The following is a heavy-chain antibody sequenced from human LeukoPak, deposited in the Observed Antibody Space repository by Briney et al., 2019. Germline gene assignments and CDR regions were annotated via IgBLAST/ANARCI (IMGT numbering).Heavy chain of an antibody. CDR1: GFTFSGSV. CDR3: ARSPTSWYFDY. V-gene: IGHV3-30*02. D-gene: IGHD2-2*01. Sequence: PGESLRLSCAASGFTFSGSVMHWVRQAPGKGLEWVAFIRYHGSDKYYADSVKGRFTISRDNSKNTLYLQMNSLRPEDTSVYFCARSPTSWYFDYWGQGTLVTVSS. CDR2: IRYHGSDK. J-gene: IGHJ4*02.